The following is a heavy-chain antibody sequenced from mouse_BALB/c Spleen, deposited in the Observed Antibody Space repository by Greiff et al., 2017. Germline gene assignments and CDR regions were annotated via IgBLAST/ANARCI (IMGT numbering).Heavy chain of an antibody. D-gene: IGHD3-1*01. J-gene: IGHJ2*01. CDR3: AREGYSSGYVGNYFDY. Sequence: DVMLVESGGGLVQPGGSRKLSCAASGFTFSDYGMAWVRQAPGKGPEWVAFISNLAYSIYYADTVTGRFTISRENAKNTLYLEMSSLRSEDTAMYYCAREGYSSGYVGNYFDYWGQGTTLTVSS. CDR2: ISNLAYSI. V-gene: IGHV5-15*02. CDR1: GFTFSDYG.